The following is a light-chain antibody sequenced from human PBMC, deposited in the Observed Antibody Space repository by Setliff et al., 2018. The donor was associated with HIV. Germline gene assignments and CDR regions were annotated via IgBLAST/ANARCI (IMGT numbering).Light chain of an antibody. CDR3: AAWDDSLNSRRL. J-gene: IGLJ2*01. V-gene: IGLV1-47*01. CDR1: KTNIGSNF. CDR2: RNI. Sequence: LTQPPSASGTPGQKVNISCSGSKTNIGSNFVYWYQQFPGTAPKLLIYRNIRRPSGVPDRSSGSKSGTSASLAISGLRSEDEADYYCAAWDDSLNSRRLFGGGTKVTVL.